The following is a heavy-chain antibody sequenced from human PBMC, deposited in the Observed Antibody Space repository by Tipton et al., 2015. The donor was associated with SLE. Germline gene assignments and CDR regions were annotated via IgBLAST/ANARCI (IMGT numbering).Heavy chain of an antibody. J-gene: IGHJ4*02. CDR2: IYYSGST. V-gene: IGHV4-61*01. D-gene: IGHD5-18*01. CDR3: ARGPRGYSYG. CDR1: GGSVNSGSYY. Sequence: TLSLTCNVSGGSVNSGSYYWSWIRQPPGKGLEWIGYIYYSGSTNYNPSLKSRVTISVDTSKNQFSLKLTSVTAADTAVYYCARGPRGYSYGWGQGPLVPVSS.